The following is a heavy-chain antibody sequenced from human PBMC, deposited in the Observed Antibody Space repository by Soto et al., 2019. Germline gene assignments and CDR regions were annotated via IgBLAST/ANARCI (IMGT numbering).Heavy chain of an antibody. CDR1: GYTFTSYY. Sequence: GASAKVSCKASGYTFTSYYMHWVRQAPGQGLEWMGIINPSGGSTSYAQKFQGRVTMTRDTSTSTVYMELSSLRSEDTVVYYCARSECSSTSCYASLYYYYGMDVWGQVTTVTVSS. J-gene: IGHJ6*02. V-gene: IGHV1-46*01. CDR3: ARSECSSTSCYASLYYYYGMDV. CDR2: INPSGGST. D-gene: IGHD2-2*01.